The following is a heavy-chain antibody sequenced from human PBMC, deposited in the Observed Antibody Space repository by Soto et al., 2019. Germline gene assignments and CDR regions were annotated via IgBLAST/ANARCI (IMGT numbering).Heavy chain of an antibody. D-gene: IGHD2-2*02. Sequence: QVQLVQSGAAVSKPGSSVKVSCKASGGNFGIYAIGWVRQAPEQGLEWMGCIIPAFGTTKNAQKFQVRVDMTAEESTNTVYMTRRGLRFDDTAVYYCARVPRQMLYGPTRTGMEVWGQGTTLIVPS. J-gene: IGHJ6*02. CDR3: ARVPRQMLYGPTRTGMEV. CDR2: IIPAFGTT. V-gene: IGHV1-69*01. CDR1: GGNFGIYA.